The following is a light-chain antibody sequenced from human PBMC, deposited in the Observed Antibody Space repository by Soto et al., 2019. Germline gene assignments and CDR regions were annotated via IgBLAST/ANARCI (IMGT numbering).Light chain of an antibody. J-gene: IGKJ2*01. CDR3: QQYGRSPFT. CDR1: QRISSNF. V-gene: IGKV3-20*01. Sequence: EIVMTQSPATLSVSPGERATLSCRASQRISSNFLAGFQQKPGLPPRLLIYGASTRASGVPDRFSGGGSGTDFVLTISRLEPEDFALYYCQQYGRSPFTFGQGTKLQIK. CDR2: GAS.